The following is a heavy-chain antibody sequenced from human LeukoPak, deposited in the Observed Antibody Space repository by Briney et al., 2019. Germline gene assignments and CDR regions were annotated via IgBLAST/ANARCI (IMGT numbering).Heavy chain of an antibody. CDR3: ARPVGDCSGGSCYSDLDC. D-gene: IGHD2-15*01. CDR2: ISNGGSNT. V-gene: IGHV3-30*01. CDR1: RFMFSYYA. Sequence: GGSLRLSCAASRFMFSYYAMHWVRQAPGKGLQWVALISNGGSNTNYADSVKGRFTISRDNSENTLYLHMNSLRAEDTAVYYCARPVGDCSGGSCYSDLDCWGQGTLVTVSS. J-gene: IGHJ4*02.